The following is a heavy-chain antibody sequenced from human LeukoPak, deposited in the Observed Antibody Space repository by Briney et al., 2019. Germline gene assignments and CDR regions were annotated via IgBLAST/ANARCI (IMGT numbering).Heavy chain of an antibody. D-gene: IGHD6-13*01. V-gene: IGHV3-30-3*01. CDR3: ARDGQQLVGAPIDY. CDR2: ISYDGSKK. Sequence: GRSLRLSCAASGFTFSSYAMHWVRQAPGKGLEWVAVISYDGSKKYYADSVKGRFTISRDNSKNTLYLQMNSLRAEDTAVYYCARDGQQLVGAPIDYWGQGTLVTVSS. CDR1: GFTFSSYA. J-gene: IGHJ4*02.